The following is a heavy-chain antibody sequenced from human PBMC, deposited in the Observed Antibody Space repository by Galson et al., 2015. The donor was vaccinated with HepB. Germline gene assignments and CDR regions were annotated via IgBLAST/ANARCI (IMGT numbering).Heavy chain of an antibody. CDR1: GFTFSNAW. V-gene: IGHV3-15*01. CDR2: IKSKTDGGTT. CDR3: TTDKRRWLQLSQIRAFDI. Sequence: SLSLSCAASGFTFSNAWMSWVRQAPGKGLEWVGRIKSKTDGGTTDYAAPVKGRFTISRDDSNNTLYLQMNSLKTEDTAVYYCTTDKRRWLQLSQIRAFDIWGQGTMVTVSS. D-gene: IGHD5-24*01. J-gene: IGHJ3*02.